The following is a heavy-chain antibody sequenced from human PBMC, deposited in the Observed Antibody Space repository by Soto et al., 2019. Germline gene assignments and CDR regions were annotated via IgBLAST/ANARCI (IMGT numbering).Heavy chain of an antibody. D-gene: IGHD6-13*01. CDR1: SGSISSGDYY. J-gene: IGHJ6*02. Sequence: QVQLQESGPGLVKPSQTLSLTCTVSSGSISSGDYYWSWIRQPPGKGLEWSGYIYYSGSTYYNPSLKSRVTISVDTSKNQFSLKLSSVTAADTAVYYCAREGIAATHSYYYYGMDVWGQGTTVTVSS. V-gene: IGHV4-30-4*01. CDR2: IYYSGST. CDR3: AREGIAATHSYYYYGMDV.